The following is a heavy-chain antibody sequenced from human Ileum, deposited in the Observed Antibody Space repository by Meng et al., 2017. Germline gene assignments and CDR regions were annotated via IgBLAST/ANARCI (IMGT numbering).Heavy chain of an antibody. V-gene: IGHV3-74*01. Sequence: EGQLVGSGVGVLQSRGSLSLSCGGSVFKFINHWIHWVRQVPGKGLVWVSQINSYGSSRSYAESVKGRLIISRDYAKSTLYLQMNSLTVEYTALYYCTRDVPHSRFDPWGQGTLVTVSS. CDR3: TRDVPHSRFDP. D-gene: IGHD2-15*01. J-gene: IGHJ5*02. CDR2: INSYGSSR. CDR1: VFKFINHW.